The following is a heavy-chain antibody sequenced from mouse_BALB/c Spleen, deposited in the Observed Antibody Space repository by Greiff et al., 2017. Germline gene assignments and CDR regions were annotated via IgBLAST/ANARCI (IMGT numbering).Heavy chain of an antibody. V-gene: IGHV1-39*01. CDR2: INPYYGST. D-gene: IGHD2-14*01. Sequence: EVQLQQTGPELVKPGASVKISCKASGYSFTDYIMLWVKQSHGKSLEWIGNINPYYGSTSYNLKFKGKATLTVDKSSSTAYMQLNSLTSEDSAVYYCARYWGDRYDEAWFAYWGQGTLVTVSA. CDR3: ARYWGDRYDEAWFAY. CDR1: GYSFTDYI. J-gene: IGHJ3*01.